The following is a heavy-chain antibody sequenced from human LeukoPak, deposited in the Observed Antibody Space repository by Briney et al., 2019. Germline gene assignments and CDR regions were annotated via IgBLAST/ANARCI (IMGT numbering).Heavy chain of an antibody. Sequence: SGTLSLTCTVSGGSISSYYWSWIRQPPGKGLEWIGYIYYSGSTNYNPSLKSRVTISVDTSKNQFSLKLSSVTAADTAVYYCARAYYGSGSPMGPFDYWGQGTLVTVSS. CDR3: ARAYYGSGSPMGPFDY. CDR1: GGSISSYY. V-gene: IGHV4-59*01. D-gene: IGHD3-10*01. CDR2: IYYSGST. J-gene: IGHJ4*02.